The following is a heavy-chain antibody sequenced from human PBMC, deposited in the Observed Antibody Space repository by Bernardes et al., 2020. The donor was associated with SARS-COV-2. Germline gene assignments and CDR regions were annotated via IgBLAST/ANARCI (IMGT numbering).Heavy chain of an antibody. J-gene: IGHJ6*02. V-gene: IGHV3-30*18. CDR3: AKDRRYYDFWSGYFRSDGLGYYYYGMDI. D-gene: IGHD3-3*01. Sequence: VGSLRLSCAASGFTFSSYGMHWVRQAPGKGLEWVAVISYDGSNKYYADSVKGRFTISRDNSKNTLYLQMNSLRAEDTAVYYCAKDRRYYDFWSGYFRSDGLGYYYYGMDIWGQGTTVTVSS. CDR1: GFTFSSYG. CDR2: ISYDGSNK.